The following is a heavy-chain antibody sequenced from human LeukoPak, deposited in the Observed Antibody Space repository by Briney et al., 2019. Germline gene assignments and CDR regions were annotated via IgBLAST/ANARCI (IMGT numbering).Heavy chain of an antibody. V-gene: IGHV3-48*02. CDR3: ARESSYGYYYYYGMDV. D-gene: IGHD5-18*01. J-gene: IGHJ6*02. CDR1: GFTFSSYS. CDR2: ISSSSSTI. Sequence: GVLRLSCAASGFTFSSYSMNWVRQAPGKGLEWVSYISSSSSTIYYADSVKGRFTISRDNAKNSLYLQMNSLRDEDTAVYYCARESSYGYYYYYGMDVWGQGTTVTVAS.